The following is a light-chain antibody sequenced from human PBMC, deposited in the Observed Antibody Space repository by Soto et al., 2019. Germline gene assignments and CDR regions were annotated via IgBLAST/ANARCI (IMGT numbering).Light chain of an antibody. CDR3: AVWDDSLSGRV. V-gene: IGLV1-47*01. CDR1: SSNIGTNY. Sequence: QSVLTQPPSASGTPGQRVTISCSGSSSNIGTNYVYWYKQLPGTAPKLLIYRNNQRPSGVPDRFSGSKSGTSASLAISGLRSEDEADYYCAVWDDSLSGRVFGGGTKLTVL. CDR2: RNN. J-gene: IGLJ3*02.